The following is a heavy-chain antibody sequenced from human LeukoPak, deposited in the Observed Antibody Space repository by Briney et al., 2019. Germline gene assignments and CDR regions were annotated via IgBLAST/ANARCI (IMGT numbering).Heavy chain of an antibody. CDR3: ASPDYYGSGSYKFDP. Sequence: ASVKVSCKASRHTFTGYYMHWVRQAPGQGLEWMGWINPNSGGTKYAQQFLGRVTMTTDTSISTAYMQLSSLRSDDTAVYYCASPDYYGSGSYKFDPWRQGTLVTVSS. CDR1: RHTFTGYY. J-gene: IGHJ5*02. CDR2: INPNSGGT. D-gene: IGHD3-10*01. V-gene: IGHV1-2*02.